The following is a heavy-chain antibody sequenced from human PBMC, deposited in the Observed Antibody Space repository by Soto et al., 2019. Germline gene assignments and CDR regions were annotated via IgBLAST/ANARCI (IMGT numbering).Heavy chain of an antibody. CDR1: GGSISSTNYY. D-gene: IGHD6-13*01. Sequence: QVQLQESGPGLVKPSQTLSLTCTVSGGSISSTNYYWSWIRRHPGKGLEWIGYIYYNGNTYYHPSLKSRVTISVDTSKNQFSLKLSSVTAADTAVYYCAGGNSSRWYWFDPWGQGTLVTVSS. J-gene: IGHJ5*02. V-gene: IGHV4-31*03. CDR2: IYYNGNT. CDR3: AGGNSSRWYWFDP.